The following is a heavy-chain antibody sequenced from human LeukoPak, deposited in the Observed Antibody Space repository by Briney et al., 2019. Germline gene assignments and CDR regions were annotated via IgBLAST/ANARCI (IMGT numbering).Heavy chain of an antibody. CDR2: IYYSGST. Sequence: SETLSLTCTVSGGSISSSSYYWGWIRQPPGKGLEWIGSIYYSGSTYYNPSLKSRVTISVDTSKNQFSLKLSSVTAADTAVYYCARVRSCSGGSCYREDYWGQGTLVTVSP. CDR1: GGSISSSSYY. D-gene: IGHD2-15*01. V-gene: IGHV4-39*01. CDR3: ARVRSCSGGSCYREDY. J-gene: IGHJ4*02.